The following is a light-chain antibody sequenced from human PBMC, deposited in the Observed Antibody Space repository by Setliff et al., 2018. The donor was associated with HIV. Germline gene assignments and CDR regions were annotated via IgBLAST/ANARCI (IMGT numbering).Light chain of an antibody. CDR3: ATWDGSLNGNV. CDR2: RNN. J-gene: IGLJ1*01. CDR1: SSNIGSNI. V-gene: IGLV1-44*01. Sequence: QSALTQPPSASGTPGQRVTISCSGSSSNIGSNIVNWYQHLPGTAPKLLIYRNNQRPSGVPDRFSGSKSGTSASLAISGLQSEDEADYYCATWDGSLNGNVFGSGTKVTV.